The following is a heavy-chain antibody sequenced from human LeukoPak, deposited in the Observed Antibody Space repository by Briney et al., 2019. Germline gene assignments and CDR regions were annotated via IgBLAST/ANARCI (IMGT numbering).Heavy chain of an antibody. CDR3: ARDHYYGSGSENYYYYYGMDV. V-gene: IGHV1-69*04. Sequence: SVKVSRKASGGTFSSYAISWVRQAPGQGLEWMGRIIPILGIANYAQKFQGRVTITADKSTSTAYMELSSLRSEDTAVYYCARDHYYGSGSENYYYYYGMDVWGQGTTVTVSS. D-gene: IGHD3-10*01. J-gene: IGHJ6*02. CDR2: IIPILGIA. CDR1: GGTFSSYA.